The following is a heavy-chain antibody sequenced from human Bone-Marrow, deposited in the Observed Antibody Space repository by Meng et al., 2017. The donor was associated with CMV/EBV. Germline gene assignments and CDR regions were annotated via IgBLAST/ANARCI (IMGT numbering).Heavy chain of an antibody. D-gene: IGHD3-22*01. CDR3: ARAYFDSSGGN. Sequence: LSCAASGFTFSDYYMSWIRQAPGKGPEWISYISTSGTTTYYADSVKGRFTISRDNAKNSLYLQMNSLRAEDTAVYYCARAYFDSSGGNWGQGTLVTVSS. CDR1: GFTFSDYY. J-gene: IGHJ4*02. CDR2: ISTSGTTT. V-gene: IGHV3-11*01.